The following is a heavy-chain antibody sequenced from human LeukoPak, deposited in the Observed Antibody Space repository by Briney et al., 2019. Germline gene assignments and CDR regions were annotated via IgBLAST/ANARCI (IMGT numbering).Heavy chain of an antibody. J-gene: IGHJ4*02. CDR3: AREVVVVAATQNYYFDY. D-gene: IGHD2-15*01. V-gene: IGHV5-51*01. CDR2: IYPGDSDT. Sequence: GESLKISCKGSGYSFTSYWIGWVRQMPGKGLEWMGIIYPGDSDTRYNPSFQGQVTISADKSISTAYLQWSSLKASDTAMYYCAREVVVVAATQNYYFDYWGQGTLVTVSS. CDR1: GYSFTSYW.